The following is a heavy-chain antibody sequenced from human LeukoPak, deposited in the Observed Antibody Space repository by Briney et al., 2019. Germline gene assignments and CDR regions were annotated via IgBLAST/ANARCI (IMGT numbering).Heavy chain of an antibody. CDR1: GGSTSGYY. Sequence: PSETLSLTCTVPGGSTSGYYGTWTRHPPGKGLEWIGQIHYSGKTDYNPSLRSRITISVDTSKNQMFLKLSSVTAADTAVYYCARFGFYYDIDVWGQGTTVTVSS. V-gene: IGHV4-59*01. CDR3: ARFGFYYDIDV. D-gene: IGHD3-16*01. J-gene: IGHJ6*02. CDR2: IHYSGKT.